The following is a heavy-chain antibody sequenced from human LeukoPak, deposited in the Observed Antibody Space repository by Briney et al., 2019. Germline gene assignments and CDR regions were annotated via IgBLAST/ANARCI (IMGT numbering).Heavy chain of an antibody. CDR1: GYTFTSYG. D-gene: IGHD2-15*01. Sequence: GASVKVSCKASGYTFTSYGISWVRQAPGQGLEWMGWISAYNGNTNYAQKLQGSVTMTTDTSTSTAYMELRSLRSDDTAVYYCARHGQTGCNDVGCYRSFLYYGMDVWGQGTAVTVSS. CDR2: ISAYNGNT. CDR3: ARHGQTGCNDVGCYRSFLYYGMDV. V-gene: IGHV1-18*01. J-gene: IGHJ6*02.